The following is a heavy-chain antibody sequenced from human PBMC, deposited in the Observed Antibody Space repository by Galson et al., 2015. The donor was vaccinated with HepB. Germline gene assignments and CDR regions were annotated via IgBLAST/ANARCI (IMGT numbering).Heavy chain of an antibody. CDR2: VIPMFQTT. CDR3: ARGDESGGVYYWFDP. J-gene: IGHJ5*02. Sequence: SVKVSCKASGDTFSSYAISWVRQAPEQGLEWMGAVIPMFQTTKYAQKFQGRVTITADRSTSTAYMELSGLRSDDTAVYYCARGDESGGVYYWFDPWGQGTLVTVSS. D-gene: IGHD5/OR15-5a*01. CDR1: GDTFSSYA. V-gene: IGHV1-69*06.